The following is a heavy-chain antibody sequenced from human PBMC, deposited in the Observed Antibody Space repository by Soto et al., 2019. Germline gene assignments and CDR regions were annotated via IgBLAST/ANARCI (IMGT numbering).Heavy chain of an antibody. J-gene: IGHJ4*02. D-gene: IGHD5-12*01. CDR2: ISYDGSNK. V-gene: IGHV3-30-3*01. CDR3: ARGEVAVAHFDY. CDR1: GFTFSSYA. Sequence: QVQLVESGGGVVQPGRSLRLSCAASGFTFSSYAVHWVRQAPGKGLEWVAVISYDGSNKYYADSVKGRFTISRDNSKNTLYLQMNSLRAEDTAVYYCARGEVAVAHFDYWGQGTLVTVSS.